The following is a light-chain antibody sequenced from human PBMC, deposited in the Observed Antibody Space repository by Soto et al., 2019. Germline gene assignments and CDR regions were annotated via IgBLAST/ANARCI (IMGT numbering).Light chain of an antibody. J-gene: IGLJ2*01. CDR2: DAI. Sequence: QAVVTQAPSLTVSPGETVTLTCGFSTGAVTSGHYPYWFQQKPGQAPRTLMYDAINKHSWTPARFSGSLLGGKAALTLSGAQPEDEADYYCLLYDNGARLFGGGTKLTVL. CDR3: LLYDNGARL. V-gene: IGLV7-46*01. CDR1: TGAVTSGHY.